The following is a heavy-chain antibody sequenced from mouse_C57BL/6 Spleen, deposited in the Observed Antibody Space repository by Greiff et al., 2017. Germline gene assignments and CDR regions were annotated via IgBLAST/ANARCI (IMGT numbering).Heavy chain of an antibody. CDR3: ARGGETYAMDY. Sequence: VQLQQSGAELVRPGTSVKMSCKASGYTFTNYWIGWAKQRPGHGLEWIGDIYPGGGYTNYNEKFKGKATLTADKSSSTAYMQFSSLTSEDSAIYYGARGGETYAMDYWGQGTSVTVSS. CDR2: IYPGGGYT. J-gene: IGHJ4*01. V-gene: IGHV1-63*01. CDR1: GYTFTNYW.